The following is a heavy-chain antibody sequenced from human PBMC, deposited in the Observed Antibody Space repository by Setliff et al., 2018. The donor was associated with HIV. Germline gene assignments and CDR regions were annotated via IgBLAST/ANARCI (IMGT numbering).Heavy chain of an antibody. CDR1: GASIRNYY. V-gene: IGHV4-59*01. J-gene: IGHJ4*02. CDR3: ARDVATVATPERAD. D-gene: IGHD4-17*01. CDR2: IYNSGIT. Sequence: SETLSLTCTVSGASIRNYYWSWVRQPPGKGLEWIGYIYNSGITNYNPSLESRVTISVETSKNQFSLKVSSVTAADTALYFCARDVATVATPERADWGPGTLVTVSS.